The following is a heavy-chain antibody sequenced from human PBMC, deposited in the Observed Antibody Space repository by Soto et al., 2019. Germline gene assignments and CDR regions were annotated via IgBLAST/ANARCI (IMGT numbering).Heavy chain of an antibody. D-gene: IGHD6-13*01. CDR3: ARGGQQLEYYYYYYGMDV. V-gene: IGHV3-30-3*01. CDR2: ISYDGSNK. CDR1: GFTFSSYA. J-gene: IGHJ6*02. Sequence: GGSLRLSCAASGFTFSSYAMHWVRQAPGKGLEWVAVISYDGSNKYYADSVKGRFTISRDNSKNTLYLQMNSLRAEDTAVYYCARGGQQLEYYYYYYGMDVWGQGTTVTVSS.